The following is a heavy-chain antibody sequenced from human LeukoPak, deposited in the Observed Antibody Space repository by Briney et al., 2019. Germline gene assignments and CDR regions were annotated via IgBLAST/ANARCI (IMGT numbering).Heavy chain of an antibody. Sequence: PGGSLRLSCAASGFTFSIYAMSWVRQAPGMGLEWVPGISGDDGSTYYADSVKGRFTISRDNSKNTLYLQMNSLRAEDTAIYYCAKRYCSTTTCYWVAFDIWGQGTMVTVSS. CDR1: GFTFSIYA. CDR3: AKRYCSTTTCYWVAFDI. D-gene: IGHD2-2*01. V-gene: IGHV3-23*01. CDR2: ISGDDGST. J-gene: IGHJ3*02.